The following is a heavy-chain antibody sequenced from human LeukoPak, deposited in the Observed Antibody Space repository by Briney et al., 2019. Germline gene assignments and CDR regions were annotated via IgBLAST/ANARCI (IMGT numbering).Heavy chain of an antibody. CDR1: GGSIRSYY. V-gene: IGHV4-59*01. D-gene: IGHD6-13*01. CDR3: ARGPRHPSSTWYADH. J-gene: IGHJ4*02. CDR2: MYYSENP. Sequence: SETLSLTCSVSGGSIRSYYWGWIRQPPGKGLEWIGYMYYSENPNYNPSLKSRVTISVDTSKNQSSLKLGPLTAAVTAVYYCARGPRHPSSTWYADHWGQGTLVTVSS.